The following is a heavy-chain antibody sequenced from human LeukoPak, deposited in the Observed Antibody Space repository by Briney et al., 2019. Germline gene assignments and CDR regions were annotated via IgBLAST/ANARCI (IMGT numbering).Heavy chain of an antibody. D-gene: IGHD2-2*01. CDR3: AGGRTDIVVVPATLRNYYFDY. CDR1: GDTFTTYA. CDR2: IMPMFGKA. V-gene: IGHV1-69*06. Sequence: GASVKVSCKTSGDTFTTYAIIWVRQAPGQGLEWMGGIMPMFGKANYAQKFQGRVTTTADKATSTAYMELSSLRSEDTAVYYCAGGRTDIVVVPATLRNYYFDYWGQGTLVTVSS. J-gene: IGHJ4*02.